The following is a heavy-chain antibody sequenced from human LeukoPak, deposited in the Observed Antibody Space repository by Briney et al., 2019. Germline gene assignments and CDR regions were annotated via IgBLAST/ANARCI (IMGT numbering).Heavy chain of an antibody. CDR2: IHYSGST. V-gene: IGHV4-59*08. CDR1: GASISNYY. D-gene: IGHD4-17*01. CDR3: PRHPTTMTTPP. Sequence: SETLSLTYTVSGASISNYYWSWIRQPPGKGLEWIGYIHYSGSTDYNPSLKSRVTMSVDTSKNQFSLRLSSVTAADTAMYYCPRHPTTMTTPPWGQGTLVTVSS. J-gene: IGHJ5*02.